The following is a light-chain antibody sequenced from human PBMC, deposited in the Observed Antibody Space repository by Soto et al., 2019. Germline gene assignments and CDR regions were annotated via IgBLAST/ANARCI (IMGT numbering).Light chain of an antibody. CDR2: DND. CDR1: SSNIGSFP. CDR3: YTWDFYSRGEV. V-gene: IGLV1-51*01. Sequence: QSVLTQPPSVSAAPGQRVTISCSGASSNIGSFPVCWYQQFPGTAPKLLIYDNDKRPSGIPDRFSGSKSGTSATLGITGRTTGDEATHYCYTWDFYSRGEVFGCGTKLTVL. J-gene: IGLJ2*01.